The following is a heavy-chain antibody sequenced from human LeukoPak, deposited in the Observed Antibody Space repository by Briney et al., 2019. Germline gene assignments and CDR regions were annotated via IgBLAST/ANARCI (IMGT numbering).Heavy chain of an antibody. Sequence: SETLSLTCAVSGGSISSYYWSWIRQPPGKGLEWIGYIYYSGSTNYNPSLKSRATISVDTSKNQFSLKLSSVTAADTAVYYCARCGKDYYGSGSYWNYYYYGMDVWGKGTTVTVSS. CDR1: GGSISSYY. D-gene: IGHD3-10*01. V-gene: IGHV4-59*01. J-gene: IGHJ6*04. CDR3: ARCGKDYYGSGSYWNYYYYGMDV. CDR2: IYYSGST.